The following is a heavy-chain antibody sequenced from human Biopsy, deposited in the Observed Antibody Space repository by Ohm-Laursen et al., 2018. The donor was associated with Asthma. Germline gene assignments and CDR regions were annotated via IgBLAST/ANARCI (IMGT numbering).Heavy chain of an antibody. Sequence: SLRLSCAASGFTFSSYGMDWVRQAPGKGLEWVALMSYDGSIKDYADSVRGRFTISRDNSMNTLYLHMNSLRVEDTAVYYCARGLDYSGRSGFDYWGQGTLVTVSS. CDR2: MSYDGSIK. D-gene: IGHD3-10*01. V-gene: IGHV3-33*05. CDR3: ARGLDYSGRSGFDY. J-gene: IGHJ4*02. CDR1: GFTFSSYG.